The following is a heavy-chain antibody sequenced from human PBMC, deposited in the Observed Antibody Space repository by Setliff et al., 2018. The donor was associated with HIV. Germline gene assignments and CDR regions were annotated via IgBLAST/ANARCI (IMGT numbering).Heavy chain of an antibody. CDR2: IKQDGSEK. V-gene: IGHV3-7*01. D-gene: IGHD1-26*01. CDR1: GFTFSSYW. Sequence: PGESLRLSCAASGFTFSSYWMSWVRQAPGKGLEWVANIKQDGSEKYYVDSVKGRFTISRDNAKNSLYLQMNSLRTEDTAVYYCARQYRRATTQYYFDYWGQGTLVTVSS. J-gene: IGHJ4*02. CDR3: ARQYRRATTQYYFDY.